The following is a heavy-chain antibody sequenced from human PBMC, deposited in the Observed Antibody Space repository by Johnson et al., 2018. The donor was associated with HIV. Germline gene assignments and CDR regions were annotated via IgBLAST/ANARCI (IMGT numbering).Heavy chain of an antibody. J-gene: IGHJ3*02. CDR1: GFTVSSNY. CDR2: IYSGGST. V-gene: IGHV3-53*01. Sequence: VQLVESGGGLVQPGGSLRLSCAVSGFTVSSNYMSWVRQAPGKGLEWVSVIYSGGSTYYADSVKGRFTISRDNSKNTLYLQMNSLRAEDTAVYYCARGAMVRGVIPGDAFDIWGQGTMVTVSS. D-gene: IGHD3-10*01. CDR3: ARGAMVRGVIPGDAFDI.